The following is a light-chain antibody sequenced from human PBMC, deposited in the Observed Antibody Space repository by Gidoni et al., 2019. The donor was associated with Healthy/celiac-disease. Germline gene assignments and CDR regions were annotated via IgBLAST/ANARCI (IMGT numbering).Light chain of an antibody. J-gene: IGKJ2*01. CDR2: AAS. CDR3: HQIYSTPPDMYT. V-gene: IGKV1-39*01. Sequence: SQSISSDFNWYQQKPGKAPKLLIYAASSLQSGVPSRFSGRGSVTDFTLTIRSLQPDDFATSYCHQIYSTPPDMYTFXQXTKLEIK. CDR1: QSISSD.